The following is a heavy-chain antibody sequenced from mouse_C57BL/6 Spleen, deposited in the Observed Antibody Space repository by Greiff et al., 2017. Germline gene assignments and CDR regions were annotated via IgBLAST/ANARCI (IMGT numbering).Heavy chain of an antibody. CDR1: GFNIKNTY. V-gene: IGHV14-3*01. CDR3: ARSRDYYGSSYSYYFDY. Sequence: VQLQQSVAELVRPGASVKLSCTASGFNIKNTYMHWVKQRPEQGLEWIGRIDPANGNTKYAPKFQGKATITADTSSNTAYLQLSSLTSEDTAIYYCARSRDYYGSSYSYYFDYWCQGTTLTVSS. D-gene: IGHD1-1*01. CDR2: IDPANGNT. J-gene: IGHJ2*01.